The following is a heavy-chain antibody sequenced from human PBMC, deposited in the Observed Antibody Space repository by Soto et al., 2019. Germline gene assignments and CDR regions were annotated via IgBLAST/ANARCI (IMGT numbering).Heavy chain of an antibody. CDR1: GGSIGSHY. J-gene: IGHJ4*02. Sequence: PSETLSLTCSVSGGSIGSHYWSWIRQPPGKGLGWIGYIYYRGSTNYNPSLKSRVTISVDTSKNQFSLKLSSVTAADTAVYYCARGGWRQIDYWGQGTLVTVSS. CDR3: ARGGWRQIDY. D-gene: IGHD3-3*01. V-gene: IGHV4-59*08. CDR2: IYYRGST.